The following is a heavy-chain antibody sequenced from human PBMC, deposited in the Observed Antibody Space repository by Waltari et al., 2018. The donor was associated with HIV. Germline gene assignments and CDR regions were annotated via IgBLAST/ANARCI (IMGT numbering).Heavy chain of an antibody. CDR1: GTSLGSGSFY. CDR2: IYSTGRT. CDR3: VRSLMWFGDGAL. J-gene: IGHJ4*02. V-gene: IGHV4-61*01. D-gene: IGHD3-10*01. Sequence: QVRLQESGPGLVKPSETLSLTCTVSGTSLGSGSFYWSWIRQSPDKKMEWIGFIYSTGRTNYNPSLESLVTMSVDTSKNQFSMTLKSVTPADTAFYYGVRSLMWFGDGALWGQGALVTVSS.